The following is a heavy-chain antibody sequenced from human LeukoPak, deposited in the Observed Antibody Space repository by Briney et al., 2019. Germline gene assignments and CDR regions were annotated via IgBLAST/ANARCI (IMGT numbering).Heavy chain of an antibody. Sequence: GGSLRLSCAASGFTVSSNYMSWVRQAPGKGLEWVSVIFSGGSTYNADSVKGRFTISRDNSKNTLYLQMNSLRAEDTAVYYCASGIAARHFDYWGQGTLVTVSS. D-gene: IGHD6-6*01. V-gene: IGHV3-53*01. CDR1: GFTVSSNY. CDR3: ASGIAARHFDY. J-gene: IGHJ4*02. CDR2: IFSGGST.